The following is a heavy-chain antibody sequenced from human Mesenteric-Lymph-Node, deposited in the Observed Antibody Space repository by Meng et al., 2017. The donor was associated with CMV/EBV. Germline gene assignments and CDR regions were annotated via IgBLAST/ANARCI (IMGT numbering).Heavy chain of an antibody. CDR3: ARDRYTKPAAIGAFDY. V-gene: IGHV4-31*03. Sequence: SETLSLTCTVSGGSISSSSYYWGWIRQHPGKGLEWIGYIYYSGSTYYNPSLKSRVTISVDTSKNQFSLKLSSVTAADTAVYYCARDRYTKPAAIGAFDYWGQGTLVTVSS. CDR2: IYYSGST. J-gene: IGHJ4*02. CDR1: GGSISSSSYY. D-gene: IGHD2-2*01.